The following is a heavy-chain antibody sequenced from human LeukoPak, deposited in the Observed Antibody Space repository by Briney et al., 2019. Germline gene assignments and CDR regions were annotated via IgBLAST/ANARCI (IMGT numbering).Heavy chain of an antibody. Sequence: GGSLRLSCTVSGFPFSIYEMNWVRQAPGKGLEWVSNIGSSGTTRYYADSVKGRFSISRDNAKNSLYLQMNSLRVEDTGVYYCALLAVASDFDYWGQGALVTVSS. V-gene: IGHV3-48*03. CDR2: IGSSGTTR. J-gene: IGHJ4*02. CDR1: GFPFSIYE. D-gene: IGHD6-19*01. CDR3: ALLAVASDFDY.